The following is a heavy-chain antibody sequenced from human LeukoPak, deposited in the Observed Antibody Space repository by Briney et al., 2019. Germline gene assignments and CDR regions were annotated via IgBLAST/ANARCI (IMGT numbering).Heavy chain of an antibody. D-gene: IGHD2-15*01. V-gene: IGHV5-51*01. CDR2: IYPGDSDT. CDR1: GYSFTSYW. Sequence: GESLKISCKGSGYSFTSYWIGWVRQMPGKGLEGMGIIYPGDSDTRYSPSFQGQVTISADKSISTAYLQWSSLKASDTAMYYCARGYCSGGSCYGLDYWGQGTLVTVSS. J-gene: IGHJ4*02. CDR3: ARGYCSGGSCYGLDY.